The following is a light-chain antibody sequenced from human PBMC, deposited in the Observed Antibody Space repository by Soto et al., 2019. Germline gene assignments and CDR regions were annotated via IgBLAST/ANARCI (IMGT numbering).Light chain of an antibody. CDR2: DVS. V-gene: IGKV1-5*01. CDR1: QNISTS. J-gene: IGKJ1*01. Sequence: DIQLTESASTLSASVGDSVTITCRASQNISTSLAWYQHKPGKAPKLLMFDVSNLESGVPSRFSGSGSGTEFTLTISSMNSDDFATYYCQQYDYSRTFCQGTKVDIK. CDR3: QQYDYSRT.